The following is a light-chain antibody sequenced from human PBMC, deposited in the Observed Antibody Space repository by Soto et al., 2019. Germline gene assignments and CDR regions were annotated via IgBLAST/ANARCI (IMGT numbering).Light chain of an antibody. CDR1: QDIGNY. V-gene: IGKV1-8*01. Sequence: AIRVTQSPSSFSASTGDRVTITCRASQDIGNYLAWYQQKPGKAPELLIYGSSTLHDGVPSRFSGSGSGTDFTLTISRLQSEAFATYYCQQYYLYPRTFGNGTKVE. CDR2: GSS. CDR3: QQYYLYPRT. J-gene: IGKJ1*01.